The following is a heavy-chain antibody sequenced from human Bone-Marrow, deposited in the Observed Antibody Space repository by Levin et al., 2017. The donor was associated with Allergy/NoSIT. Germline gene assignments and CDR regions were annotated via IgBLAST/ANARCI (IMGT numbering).Heavy chain of an antibody. CDR2: IRSAGTYI. J-gene: IGHJ6*02. CDR1: GFSFSTYT. V-gene: IGHV3-21*01. Sequence: KTGGSLRLSCAASGFSFSTYTMHWVRQAPGKGLEWVSSIRSAGTYIHYADSVKGRFTISRDNANNSLSLEMSSLRAEDTALYYCARGGGSQKGGLDVWGQGTTVTVSS. CDR3: ARGGGSQKGGLDV. D-gene: IGHD3-10*01.